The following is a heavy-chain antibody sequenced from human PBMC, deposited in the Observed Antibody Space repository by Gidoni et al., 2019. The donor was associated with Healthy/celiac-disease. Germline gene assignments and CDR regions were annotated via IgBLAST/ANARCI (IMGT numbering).Heavy chain of an antibody. V-gene: IGHV4-4*02. CDR2: IYHSGST. CDR3: AREAVGASRMDV. J-gene: IGHJ6*02. Sequence: GKGLEWIGEIYHSGSTNYNPSLKSRVTISVDKSKNQFSLKLSSVTAADTAVYYCAREAVGASRMDVWGQGTTVTVSS. D-gene: IGHD3-10*01.